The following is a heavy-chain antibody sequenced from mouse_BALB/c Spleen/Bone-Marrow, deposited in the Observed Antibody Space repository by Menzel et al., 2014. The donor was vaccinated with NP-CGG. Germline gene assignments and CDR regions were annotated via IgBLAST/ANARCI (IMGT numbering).Heavy chain of an antibody. D-gene: IGHD1-1*01. CDR2: IWAGGST. J-gene: IGHJ4*01. V-gene: IGHV2-9*02. Sequence: QVQLKESGPGLVAPSQSLSITCTVSGFSLTSYGVHWVRQPPGKGLEWLGVIWAGGSTNYNSALMSRLSIRKDNTKSQVFLKMNSLQTDDTAMYYCARDYGSSYYAMDYWGQGTSVTVSS. CDR3: ARDYGSSYYAMDY. CDR1: GFSLTSYG.